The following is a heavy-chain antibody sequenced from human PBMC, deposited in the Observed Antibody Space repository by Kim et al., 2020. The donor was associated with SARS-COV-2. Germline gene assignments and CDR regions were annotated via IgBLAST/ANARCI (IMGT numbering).Heavy chain of an antibody. J-gene: IGHJ4*02. D-gene: IGHD6-6*01. V-gene: IGHV3-11*01. CDR1: GFRFSDYY. CDR3: VREPSN. Sequence: GGSLRLSCEASGFRFSDYYMSWIRQAPGKGLEWVAYINGDGSSMKCADSVNGRFSISRDNANKYLSLQMNSLTPEDTAVYDCVREPSNSGQGTLVTVSS. CDR2: INGDGSSM.